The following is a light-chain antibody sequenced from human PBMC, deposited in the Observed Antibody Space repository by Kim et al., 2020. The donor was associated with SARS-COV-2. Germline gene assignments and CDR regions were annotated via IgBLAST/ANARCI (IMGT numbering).Light chain of an antibody. J-gene: IGLJ3*02. Sequence: PGGTVTLTGGSSTGAVTSGHYPYWFQQKPGQAPRTLIYETSNKHSWTPARFSGSLLGGKAALTLSGAQPEDEAEYYCLLSYSGARVFGGGTQLTVL. V-gene: IGLV7-46*01. CDR1: TGAVTSGHY. CDR3: LLSYSGARV. CDR2: ETS.